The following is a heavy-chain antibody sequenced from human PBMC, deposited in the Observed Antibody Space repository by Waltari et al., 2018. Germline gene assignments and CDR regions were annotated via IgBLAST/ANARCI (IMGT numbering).Heavy chain of an antibody. CDR3: ARGSSGSYFDALDI. J-gene: IGHJ3*02. Sequence: QVQVVESGGGLVKPGGSLRLSCAASGVIVSDYYMMWIRQGPGKGLEWLSYISGSARTIYYADSVKGRFVMSRDSAKNSMQLHLNSLRVEDTAVYYCARGSSGSYFDALDIWGQGTMVTVSS. V-gene: IGHV3-11*04. D-gene: IGHD1-26*01. CDR1: GVIVSDYY. CDR2: ISGSARTI.